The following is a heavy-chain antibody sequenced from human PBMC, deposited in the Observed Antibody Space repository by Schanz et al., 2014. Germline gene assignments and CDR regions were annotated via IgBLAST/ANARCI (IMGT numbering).Heavy chain of an antibody. D-gene: IGHD3-16*01. CDR2: ISNHGLNT. CDR3: ARVETFNYDDITLYHHFFDP. V-gene: IGHV3-30*03. Sequence: VQLLESGGGLIQPGGSLRLSCAVSGFTVNTNYMSWVRQAPGKGLEWVAAISNHGLNTYFGDSVKGRFTISRDNSRNTVFLQMNSLKPEDMAIYYCARVETFNYDDITLYHHFFDPWGQGTLVTVSS. J-gene: IGHJ5*02. CDR1: GFTVNTNY.